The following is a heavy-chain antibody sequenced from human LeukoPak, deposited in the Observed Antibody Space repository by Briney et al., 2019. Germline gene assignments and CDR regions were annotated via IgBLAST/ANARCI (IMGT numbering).Heavy chain of an antibody. CDR2: IYYSGST. V-gene: IGHV4-39*07. Sequence: PSETLSLTCTVSGGSISSYYWSWIRQPPGKGLEWIGSIYYSGSTYYNPSLKSRVTISVDTSKNQFSLKLSSVTAADTAVYYCARDPNHYYYDSSGYYYVGWFDPWGQGTLVTVSS. CDR3: ARDPNHYYYDSSGYYYVGWFDP. CDR1: GGSISSYY. D-gene: IGHD3-22*01. J-gene: IGHJ5*02.